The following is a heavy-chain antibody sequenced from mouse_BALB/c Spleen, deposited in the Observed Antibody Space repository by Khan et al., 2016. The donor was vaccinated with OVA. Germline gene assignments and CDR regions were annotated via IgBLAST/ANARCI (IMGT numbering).Heavy chain of an antibody. CDR1: GFAFSRYW. J-gene: IGHJ3*01. D-gene: IGHD2-14*01. CDR3: ARLERYGHLVD. CDR2: INPGSRTI. V-gene: IGHV4-2*02. Sequence: EVKLLESGGGLVQPGGSLILSCAASGFAFSRYWMSWARQAPGKGQEWIGEINPGSRTINYTPSLKDKFIISRDNAKNTLYLQMRKVRSEDTAVYDCARLERYGHLVDWGQGTLVTVSA.